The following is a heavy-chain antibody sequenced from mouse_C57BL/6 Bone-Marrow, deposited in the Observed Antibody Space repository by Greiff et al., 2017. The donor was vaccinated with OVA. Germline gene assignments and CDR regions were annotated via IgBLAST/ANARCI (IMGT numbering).Heavy chain of an antibody. CDR1: GYTFTDYN. J-gene: IGHJ2*01. CDR3: ARSPYVFDY. CDR2: INPNNGGT. V-gene: IGHV1-18*01. Sequence: EVQGVESGPELVKPGASVKIPCKASGYTFTDYNMDWVKQSHGKSLEWIGDINPNNGGTIYNQKFKGKATLTVDKSSSTAYMELRSLTSEDTAVYYCARSPYVFDYWGQGTTLTVSS. D-gene: IGHD2-12*01.